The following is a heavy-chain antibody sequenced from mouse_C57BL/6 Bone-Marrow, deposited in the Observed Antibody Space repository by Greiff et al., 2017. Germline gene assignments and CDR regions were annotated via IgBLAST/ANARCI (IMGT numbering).Heavy chain of an antibody. D-gene: IGHD1-2*01. CDR1: GYTFTSYD. J-gene: IGHJ2*01. CDR3: ASKGTADY. Sequence: QVQLKQSGPELVQPGASVKLSCKASGYTFTSYDINWVQQRPGPGLEWIGWIYPSDGSTTYNATFKGKATLTVHTSSSTAYMELHSLTSEDSAVYFCASKGTADYWGQGTTLTVSS. CDR2: IYPSDGST. V-gene: IGHV1-85*01.